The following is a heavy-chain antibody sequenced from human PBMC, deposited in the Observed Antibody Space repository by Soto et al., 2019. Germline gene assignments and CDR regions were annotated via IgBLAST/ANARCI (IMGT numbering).Heavy chain of an antibody. D-gene: IGHD3-10*01. J-gene: IGHJ4*02. CDR2: INGDGTTG. CDR3: SSIPMIRGPSNY. CDR1: GFTFSNYW. Sequence: EVRLVESGGGLVQPGGSLRLSCAASGFTFSNYWMHWVRQAPGKGLVWVSRINGDGTTGQYADSVKGRLAISRDTAKNTLYLQTNTLRGDYTAMYYCSSIPMIRGPSNYWGQGTLVTASS. V-gene: IGHV3-74*02.